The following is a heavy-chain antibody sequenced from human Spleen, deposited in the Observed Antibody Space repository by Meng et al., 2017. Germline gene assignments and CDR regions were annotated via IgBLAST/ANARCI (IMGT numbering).Heavy chain of an antibody. V-gene: IGHV4-31*01. CDR3: ARDLSGYGWFDP. Sequence: QVQLQGSGPGLVKPSQTLSLTCTVSGGSISSGGYYWSWIRQHPGKGLEWIGYFYYSGSTYYNPSLKSLVTISLDTSKNQFSLKLSSVTAADTAVYYCARDLSGYGWFDPWGQGTLVTVSS. CDR2: FYYSGST. D-gene: IGHD5-18*01. J-gene: IGHJ5*02. CDR1: GGSISSGGYY.